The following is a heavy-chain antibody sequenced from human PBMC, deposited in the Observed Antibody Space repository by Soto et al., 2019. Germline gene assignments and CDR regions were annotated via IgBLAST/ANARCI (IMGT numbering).Heavy chain of an antibody. J-gene: IGHJ4*02. CDR2: IWYDGSNK. CDR1: GFIFSSYG. Sequence: QVQMVESGGGVVQPGRSLRLSCAASGFIFSSYGMHWVRQAPGKGLEWVAVIWYDGSNKYYADSVKGRFTISRDNSKNTLYLQMDSLRAEDTAVYYCATTITVAVDYWGQGTLVTVSS. V-gene: IGHV3-33*01. CDR3: ATTITVAVDY. D-gene: IGHD6-19*01.